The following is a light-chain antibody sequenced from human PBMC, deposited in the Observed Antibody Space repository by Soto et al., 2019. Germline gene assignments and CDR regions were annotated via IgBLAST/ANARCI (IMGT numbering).Light chain of an antibody. CDR3: QQSSNSSL. Sequence: EIVLTQSPATLSLSPGERATLSCRASQSVSSYLAWYQQKPGQAPSLLIYDASNMATGIPARFSGSGSGTDFTLTISSLEPEDFAFYYCQQSSNSSLFGPGTKVDIK. J-gene: IGKJ3*01. V-gene: IGKV3-11*01. CDR1: QSVSSY. CDR2: DAS.